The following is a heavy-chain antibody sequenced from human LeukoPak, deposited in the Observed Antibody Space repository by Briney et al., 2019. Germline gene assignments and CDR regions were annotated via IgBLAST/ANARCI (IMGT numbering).Heavy chain of an antibody. J-gene: IGHJ4*02. D-gene: IGHD5-24*01. CDR2: ITSSINYI. CDR1: GFTFSTYS. CDR3: ARGRGGSGREAYNVDY. V-gene: IGHV3-21*01. Sequence: GGSLRLSCTASGFTFSTYSMNWVRQAPGEGLECGSSITSSINYIYYSDSVKGRFTISRDNAESSLFLQMNSLRDEDTAVYYCARGRGGSGREAYNVDYWGQGTLVTVSS.